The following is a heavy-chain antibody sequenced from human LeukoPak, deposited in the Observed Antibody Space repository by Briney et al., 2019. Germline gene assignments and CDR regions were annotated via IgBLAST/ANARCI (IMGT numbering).Heavy chain of an antibody. CDR1: GFTVSSNY. CDR3: TRDRRGSRLYLVGPKND. D-gene: IGHD1-26*01. Sequence: PGGPLKLSCAASGFTVSSNYMSWVRQAPGKGLEWVSVIYSGGSTYYADSVKGRFTISRDNSKNTLYLQMNSLRAEDSALYYCTRDRRGSRLYLVGPKNDGGQGTLVTVS. V-gene: IGHV3-53*01. CDR2: IYSGGST. J-gene: IGHJ4*02.